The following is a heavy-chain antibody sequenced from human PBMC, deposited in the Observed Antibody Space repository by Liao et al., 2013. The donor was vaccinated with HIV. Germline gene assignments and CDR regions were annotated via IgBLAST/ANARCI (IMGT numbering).Heavy chain of an antibody. J-gene: IGHJ5*02. CDR1: LGSFSGYY. CDR3: ARGYCSDSGCYRGDWFDP. Sequence: QAQLRQWGTGLLKPSETLSRTCAVYLGSFSGYYWSWIRQPPGKGLEWIGEINHSGRTNYNPSLKSRVTISIDKSRNQFSLKMTSVTAADTAIYYCARGYCSDSGCYRGDWFDPWGQGTLVTVST. CDR2: INHSGRT. V-gene: IGHV4-34*01. D-gene: IGHD2-15*01.